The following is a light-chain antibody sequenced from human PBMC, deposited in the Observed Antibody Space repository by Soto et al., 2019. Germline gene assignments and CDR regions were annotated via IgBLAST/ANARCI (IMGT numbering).Light chain of an antibody. J-gene: IGLJ1*01. CDR3: SSHAGTSVV. Sequence: QSVLTQPASVSGSPGQSITISCTGTSSDVGGYNYVSWFRQHPGKTPKVIIYDVTKRPSGVPDRFSGSKSGNTASLTISGLHAEDEADYYCSSHAGTSVVFGGGTKGTVL. CDR1: SSDVGGYNY. CDR2: DVT. V-gene: IGLV2-11*01.